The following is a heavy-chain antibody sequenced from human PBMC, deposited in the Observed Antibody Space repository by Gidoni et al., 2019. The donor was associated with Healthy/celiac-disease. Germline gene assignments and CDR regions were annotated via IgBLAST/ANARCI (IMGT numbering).Heavy chain of an antibody. J-gene: IGHJ6*02. CDR3: TRDAYYDFWSGPAVGMDV. CDR1: GFTFGDYS. D-gene: IGHD3-3*01. Sequence: EVQLVESGGGLVQQGRSLRLSCPDSGFTFGDYSMSWFRQVPVTGLEGVGFIRSKDYGGTTEYSASVKCRFPISRDDSKSIAYRQMNSRTTEDTAVYYCTRDAYYDFWSGPAVGMDVWGQGTTVTVSS. CDR2: IRSKDYGGTT. V-gene: IGHV3-49*03.